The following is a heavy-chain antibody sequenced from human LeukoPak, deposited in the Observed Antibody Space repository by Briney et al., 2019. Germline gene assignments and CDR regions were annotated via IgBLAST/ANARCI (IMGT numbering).Heavy chain of an antibody. CDR3: ARDKMATTFDY. CDR1: GGSISSYY. Sequence: SETLSLTCTVSGGSISSYYWSWIRQPPGKGLEWIGSIYYSGSTYYNPSLKSRVTISVDTSKNQFSLKLSSVTAADTAVYYCARDKMATTFDYWGQGTLVTVSS. J-gene: IGHJ4*02. V-gene: IGHV4-39*07. CDR2: IYYSGST. D-gene: IGHD5-24*01.